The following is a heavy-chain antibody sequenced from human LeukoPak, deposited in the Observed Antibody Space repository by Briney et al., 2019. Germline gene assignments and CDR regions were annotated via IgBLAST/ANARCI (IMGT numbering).Heavy chain of an antibody. V-gene: IGHV1-8*03. J-gene: IGHJ4*02. CDR3: ARVGITMVRGVDLPNDY. Sequence: ASVKVSCKTSGYTFTSYDINWVRQATGQGLEWMGWMNPNSGNTGYAQKFQGRVTITRDTSISTAYMELSSLRSEDTAVYYCARVGITMVRGVDLPNDYWGQGTLVTVSS. CDR1: GYTFTSYD. D-gene: IGHD3-10*01. CDR2: MNPNSGNT.